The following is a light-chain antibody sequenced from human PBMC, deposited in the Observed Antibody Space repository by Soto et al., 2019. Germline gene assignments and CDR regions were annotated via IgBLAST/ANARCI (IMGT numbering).Light chain of an antibody. CDR1: SSDVGGYNY. CDR3: SSYTSSSNVV. J-gene: IGLJ2*01. CDR2: EVS. Sequence: QSVLTQPASVSGSPGPSITISCTGTSSDVGGYNYVSWYQQHPGKAPKLMIYEVSNRPSGVSNRFSGSKSGNTASLTISGLQAEDEAEYYCSSYTSSSNVVFGGGTKLTVL. V-gene: IGLV2-14*01.